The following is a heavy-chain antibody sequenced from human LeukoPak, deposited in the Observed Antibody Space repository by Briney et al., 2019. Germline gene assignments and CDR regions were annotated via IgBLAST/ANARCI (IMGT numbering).Heavy chain of an antibody. V-gene: IGHV3-30*02. D-gene: IGHD3-10*01. Sequence: PGGSLRLSCAASGFPFSYYGMHWVRQAPGKGLEWVAFIRYDGNDKFYAKSVKGRFTISKDTSRNTLYLRMNSLRIEDTAVYYCVKDLMRDRWFGESWGQGTLVTVSS. CDR2: IRYDGNDK. CDR3: VKDLMRDRWFGES. CDR1: GFPFSYYG. J-gene: IGHJ1*01.